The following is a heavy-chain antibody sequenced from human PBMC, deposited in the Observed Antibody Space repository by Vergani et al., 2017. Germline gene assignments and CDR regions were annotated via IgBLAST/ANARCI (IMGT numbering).Heavy chain of an antibody. Sequence: QVQLVQSGAEVKKPGASVRVSCKASGFTFTSYHIHWVRQAPGQGLDWLGRIDPNSVDTSYSQRFQDRVTITRDTSINTAYIEMTRLRPDDTAIYYGARVIVGCSRANCFADHWGEGTLVTVSS. CDR2: IDPNSVDT. CDR3: ARVIVGCSRANCFADH. D-gene: IGHD2-2*01. J-gene: IGHJ4*02. CDR1: GFTFTSYH. V-gene: IGHV1-2*06.